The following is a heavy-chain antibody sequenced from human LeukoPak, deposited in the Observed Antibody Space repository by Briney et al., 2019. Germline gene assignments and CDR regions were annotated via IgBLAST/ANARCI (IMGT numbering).Heavy chain of an antibody. J-gene: IGHJ5*02. Sequence: SETLSLTCAVSGYSISSGYHWGWIRQPPGKGLEWIGSIYHSGSTYYNPSLKSRVTISVDTSKNQFSLKLSSVTAADTAVYYCARDLTQQLVPRGWFDPWGQGTLVTVSS. V-gene: IGHV4-38-2*02. CDR1: GYSISSGYH. CDR2: IYHSGST. CDR3: ARDLTQQLVPRGWFDP. D-gene: IGHD6-13*01.